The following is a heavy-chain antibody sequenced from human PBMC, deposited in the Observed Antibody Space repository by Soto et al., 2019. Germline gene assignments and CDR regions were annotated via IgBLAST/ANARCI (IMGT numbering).Heavy chain of an antibody. V-gene: IGHV5-51*01. J-gene: IGHJ6*02. CDR1: GYSFSNHW. CDR2: IYPGDADI. D-gene: IGHD1-1*01. Sequence: GESLKISCKGAGYSFSNHWISWVRQMPGKGLEWMGIIYPGDADIKYSPSFQGQVTISVDTSISTAYLEWSRLKASDTAMFYCARHEARDFTLDNQNHYYGLDVWGQGTSVTVSS. CDR3: ARHEARDFTLDNQNHYYGLDV.